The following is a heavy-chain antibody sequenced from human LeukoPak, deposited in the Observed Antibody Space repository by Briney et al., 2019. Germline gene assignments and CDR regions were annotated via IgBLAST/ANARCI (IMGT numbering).Heavy chain of an antibody. CDR1: GYSFTSYW. D-gene: IGHD2-2*02. V-gene: IGHV5-51*01. J-gene: IGHJ3*02. CDR2: IYPGDSDT. CDR3: ARMIGPTIGYCSSTSCYKSPLHAFDI. Sequence: GESLKISCKGSGYSFTSYWIGWVRQMPGKGLEWMGIIYPGDSDTRYSPSFQGQVTISADKSISTAYLQWSSLKASDTAMYYCARMIGPTIGYCSSTSCYKSPLHAFDIWGQGTMVTVSS.